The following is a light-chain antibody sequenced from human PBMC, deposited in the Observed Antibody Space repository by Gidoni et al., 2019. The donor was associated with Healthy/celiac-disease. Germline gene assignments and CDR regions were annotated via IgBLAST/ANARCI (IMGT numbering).Light chain of an antibody. J-gene: IGKJ4*01. Sequence: EIVLTQSPATLSLSPGERATLSCRASQSVRSYLAWYQQKPGQAPRLLIYDASNRATGIPARCSGSGSGTDFTLTISSLEPEDFAVYYCQQRSNWPLLTFGGGTKVEIK. V-gene: IGKV3-11*01. CDR2: DAS. CDR3: QQRSNWPLLT. CDR1: QSVRSY.